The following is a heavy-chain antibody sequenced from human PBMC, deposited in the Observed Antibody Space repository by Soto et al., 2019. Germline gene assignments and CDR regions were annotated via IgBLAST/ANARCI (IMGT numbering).Heavy chain of an antibody. V-gene: IGHV6-1*01. CDR3: ARDRGYCSGGSCYGDGMDV. CDR2: TYYRSKWYN. Sequence: SQTLSLPCAISGDSVSSNSAAWNWIRQSPSRGLEWLGRTYYRSKWYNDYAVSVKSRITINPDTSKNQFSLQLNSVTPEDTAVYYCARDRGYCSGGSCYGDGMDVWGQGTTVTVSS. J-gene: IGHJ6*02. CDR1: GDSVSSNSAA. D-gene: IGHD2-15*01.